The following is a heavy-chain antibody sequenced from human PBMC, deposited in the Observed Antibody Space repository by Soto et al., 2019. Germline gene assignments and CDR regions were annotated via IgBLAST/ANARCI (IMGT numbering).Heavy chain of an antibody. CDR1: GFTFSSYA. CDR2: ISSNGGST. CDR3: VKDRTKDRYSSGWSYYFDY. D-gene: IGHD6-19*01. J-gene: IGHJ4*02. V-gene: IGHV3-64D*06. Sequence: HPGGSLRLSCSASGFTFSSYAMHWVRQAPGKGLEYVSAISSNGGSTYYADSVKGRFTISRDNSKNTLYLQMSSLRAEDTAVYYCVKDRTKDRYSSGWSYYFDYWGQGTLVTVSS.